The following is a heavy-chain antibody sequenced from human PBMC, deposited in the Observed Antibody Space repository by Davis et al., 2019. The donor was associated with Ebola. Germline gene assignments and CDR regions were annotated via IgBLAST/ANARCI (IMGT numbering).Heavy chain of an antibody. D-gene: IGHD1-1*01. V-gene: IGHV4-59*08. J-gene: IGHJ2*01. CDR2: IYYSGIT. Sequence: PSETLSLTCTVSGGSISSYYWSWIRQPPGKGLEWIGYIYYSGITNYNPSLKSRVTISVDTSKNQFSLKLSSVTAADTAVYYCARHSRNDWYFDLWGRGTLVTVSS. CDR1: GGSISSYY. CDR3: ARHSRNDWYFDL.